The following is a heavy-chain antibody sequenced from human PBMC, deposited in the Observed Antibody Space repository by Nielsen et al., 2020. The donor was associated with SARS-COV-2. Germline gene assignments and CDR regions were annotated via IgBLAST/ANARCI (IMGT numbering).Heavy chain of an antibody. CDR3: ARDRTTMVRGVNLGIMGY. CDR1: GYTFTSYD. J-gene: IGHJ4*02. Sequence: ASVKVSCKASGYTFTSYDINWVRQATGQGLEWMGWMNPNSGNTGYAQKFQGRVTMTRNTSISTAYMELSRLRSDDTAVYYCARDRTTMVRGVNLGIMGYWGQGTLVTVSS. D-gene: IGHD3-10*01. CDR2: MNPNSGNT. V-gene: IGHV1-8*01.